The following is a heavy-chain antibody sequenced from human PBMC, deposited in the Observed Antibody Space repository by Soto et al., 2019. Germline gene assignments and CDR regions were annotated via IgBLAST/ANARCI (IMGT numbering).Heavy chain of an antibody. J-gene: IGHJ5*02. CDR2: IYYTGST. CDR3: ARYPYGDRQYHWFDP. V-gene: IGHV4-59*08. CDR1: GGSINNHY. D-gene: IGHD4-17*01. Sequence: SETLSLTCTVSGGSINNHYWRWIRQPPGKALEWIGYIYYTGSTNYNPSLKSRVTISVDTSKNQFSLKLSSVTAADTAMYYCARYPYGDRQYHWFDPWGQGTLVTV.